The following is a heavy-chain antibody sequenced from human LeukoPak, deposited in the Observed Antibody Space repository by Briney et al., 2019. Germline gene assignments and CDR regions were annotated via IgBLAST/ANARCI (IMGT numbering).Heavy chain of an antibody. CDR3: ARSTGNTPFDY. CDR1: GGSINSYY. D-gene: IGHD3-10*01. J-gene: IGHJ4*02. V-gene: IGHV4-59*01. CDR2: IYYSGST. Sequence: ETLSLTCTVSGGSINSYYWSWIRQPPGKGLEWIGYIYYSGSTNFNPSLKSRVTISVDTSKNQFSLKLSSVTAADTAVYYCARSTGNTPFDYWGQGTLVTVSS.